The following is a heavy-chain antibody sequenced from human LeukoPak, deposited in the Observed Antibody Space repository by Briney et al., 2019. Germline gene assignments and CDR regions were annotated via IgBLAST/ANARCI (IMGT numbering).Heavy chain of an antibody. CDR2: INPSGGST. D-gene: IGHD6-6*01. J-gene: IGHJ4*02. V-gene: IGHV1-46*01. CDR3: ARQGAAARPQYFDY. Sequence: ASVKVSCKASGYSFTGNYIRWVRQAPGQGLEWMGIINPSGGSTSYAQKFQGRVTMTRDTSTSTVYMELSSLRSEDTAVYYCARQGAAARPQYFDYWGQGTLVTVSS. CDR1: GYSFTGNY.